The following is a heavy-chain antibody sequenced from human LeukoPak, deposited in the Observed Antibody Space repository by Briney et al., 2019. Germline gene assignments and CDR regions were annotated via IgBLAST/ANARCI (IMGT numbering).Heavy chain of an antibody. D-gene: IGHD1-26*01. J-gene: IGHJ4*02. Sequence: SQTLSLTCTVSGGSISSGDYYWSWIRQPPGKGLEWIGYIYYSGSTYYNPSLKSRVTISVDTSKNQFSLKLNSVTAADTAVYYCAREDNGGSPGNPFLSYWGQGTLVTVSS. CDR1: GGSISSGDYY. CDR2: IYYSGST. CDR3: AREDNGGSPGNPFLSY. V-gene: IGHV4-30-4*01.